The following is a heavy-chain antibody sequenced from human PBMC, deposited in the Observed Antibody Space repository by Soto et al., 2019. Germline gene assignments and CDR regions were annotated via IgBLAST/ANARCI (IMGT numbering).Heavy chain of an antibody. J-gene: IGHJ6*02. V-gene: IGHV4-59*02. CDR1: RGSVWSYE. Sequence: SCAVGRGSVWSYEWSWIRKNPGKGLEWIGYIYYSGSTNYNPSLKSRVTISVDTSKNQFSLKLSSVTAADTAVYYCARGSGRYDFWSGSAYAYSGMAVWGQGTTVPVSS. CDR2: IYYSGST. CDR3: ARGSGRYDFWSGSAYAYSGMAV. D-gene: IGHD3-3*01.